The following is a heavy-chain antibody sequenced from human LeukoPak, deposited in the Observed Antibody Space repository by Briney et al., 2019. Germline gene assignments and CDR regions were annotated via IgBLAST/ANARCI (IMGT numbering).Heavy chain of an antibody. V-gene: IGHV3-49*04. CDR2: IRSKAYGGTT. CDR3: TRDGFGELFPPIYYYYYMDV. J-gene: IGHJ6*03. D-gene: IGHD3-10*01. CDR1: GFTFGDYA. Sequence: GGSLRLSCTASGFTFGDYAMSWVRQAPGKGLEWVGFIRSKAYGGTTEYAASVKGRFTISRDDSKSIAYLQMNSLKTEDTAVYYCTRDGFGELFPPIYYYYYMDVWGKGTTVTISS.